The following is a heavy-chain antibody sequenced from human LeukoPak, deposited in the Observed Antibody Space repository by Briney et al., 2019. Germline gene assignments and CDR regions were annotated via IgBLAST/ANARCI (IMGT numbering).Heavy chain of an antibody. D-gene: IGHD6-19*01. Sequence: SETLSLTCAVYGGSFSGYYWSWIRQPPGRGLEWIGEINHSGSTNYNPSLKSRVTISVDTSKNQFSLKLSSVTAADTAVYYCATGWYSSGWLPFDIWGQGTMVTVSS. V-gene: IGHV4-34*01. CDR2: INHSGST. CDR1: GGSFSGYY. CDR3: ATGWYSSGWLPFDI. J-gene: IGHJ3*02.